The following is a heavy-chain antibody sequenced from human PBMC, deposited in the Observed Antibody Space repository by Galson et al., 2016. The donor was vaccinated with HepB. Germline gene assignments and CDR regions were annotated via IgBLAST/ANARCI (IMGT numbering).Heavy chain of an antibody. Sequence: SLRLSCAASGFTFSSYGIHWVRQAPGKGLEWVAVIWYDGSDKYYADSVKGRFTISRDNSKNTLNLQMNSLRAEARAVYYCVRDVGRMVEGNGMDVWGQGTTVTVSS. CDR1: GFTFSSYG. V-gene: IGHV3-33*01. D-gene: IGHD1-26*01. J-gene: IGHJ6*02. CDR3: VRDVGRMVEGNGMDV. CDR2: IWYDGSDK.